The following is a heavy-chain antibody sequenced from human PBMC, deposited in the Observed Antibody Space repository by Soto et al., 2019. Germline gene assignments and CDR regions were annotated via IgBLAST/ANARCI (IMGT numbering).Heavy chain of an antibody. D-gene: IGHD4-17*01. J-gene: IGHJ3*02. Sequence: QVQLVQSGAEVKKPGSSVKVSCMASGGTFSSYTISWVRQSPGQGLEWMGRAIPSLGIANYAQKFQGRVTITADKPTSTADMELSSLRSEDTAVYYCATHMTTVVLGIWGQGTMVTVSS. V-gene: IGHV1-69*02. CDR3: ATHMTTVVLGI. CDR1: GGTFSSYT. CDR2: AIPSLGIA.